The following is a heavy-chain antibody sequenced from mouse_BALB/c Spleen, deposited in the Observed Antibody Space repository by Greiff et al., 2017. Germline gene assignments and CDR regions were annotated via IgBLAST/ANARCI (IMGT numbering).Heavy chain of an antibody. V-gene: IGHV1-14*01. Sequence: LVESGPELVKPGASVKMSCKASGYTFTSYVMHWVKQKPGQGLEWIGYINPYNDGTKYNEKFKGKATLTSDKSSSTAYMELSSLTSEDSAVYYCEFRYYGYYAMDYWGQGTSVTVSS. CDR1: GYTFTSYV. J-gene: IGHJ4*01. CDR3: EFRYYGYYAMDY. CDR2: INPYNDGT. D-gene: IGHD1-2*01.